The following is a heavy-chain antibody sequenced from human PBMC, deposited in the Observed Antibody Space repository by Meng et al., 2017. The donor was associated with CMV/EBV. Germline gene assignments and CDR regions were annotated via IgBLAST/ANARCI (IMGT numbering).Heavy chain of an antibody. J-gene: IGHJ5*02. CDR1: GFTFSSYA. D-gene: IGHD6-13*01. CDR2: ILYDGSNK. V-gene: IGHV3-30*04. CDR3: ARDRVTAAAGVGWFDP. Sequence: GGSLRLSCAASGFTFSSYAMHWVRQAPGKGLEWVAVILYDGSNKYYADSVKGRFTISRDNSKNTLYLQMNSLRAEDTAVYYCARDRVTAAAGVGWFDPWGQGTLVTVSS.